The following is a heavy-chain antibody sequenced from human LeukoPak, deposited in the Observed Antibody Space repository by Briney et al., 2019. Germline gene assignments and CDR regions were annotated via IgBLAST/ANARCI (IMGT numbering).Heavy chain of an antibody. V-gene: IGHV3-30*19. J-gene: IGHJ6*03. CDR3: ARGGGELRNYYYYYMDV. Sequence: PGGSLRLSCAASGFTFSSYGMHWVRQAPGKGLEWVAVISYDGSNKYYADSVKGRFTISRDNSKNTLYLQMNSLRAEDTAVYYCARGGGELRNYYYYYMDVWGKGTTVTVSS. CDR2: ISYDGSNK. CDR1: GFTFSSYG. D-gene: IGHD1-7*01.